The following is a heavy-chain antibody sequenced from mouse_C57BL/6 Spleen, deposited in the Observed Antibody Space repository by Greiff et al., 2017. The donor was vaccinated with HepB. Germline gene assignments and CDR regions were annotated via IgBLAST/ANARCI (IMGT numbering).Heavy chain of an antibody. CDR3: ARDRPHYYGSSYYYAMDY. V-gene: IGHV5-4*01. CDR2: ISDGGSYT. J-gene: IGHJ4*01. D-gene: IGHD1-1*01. CDR1: GFTFSSYA. Sequence: EVMLVESGGGLVKPGGSLKLSCAASGFTFSSYAMSWVRQTPEKRLEWVATISDGGSYTYYPDNVKGRFTISRDNAKNNLYLQMSHLKSEDTAMYYCARDRPHYYGSSYYYAMDYWGQGTSVTVSS.